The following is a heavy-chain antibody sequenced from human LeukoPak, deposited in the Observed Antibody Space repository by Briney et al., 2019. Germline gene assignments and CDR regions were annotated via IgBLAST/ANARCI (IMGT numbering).Heavy chain of an antibody. CDR3: ARVPSKVGAILFDY. D-gene: IGHD1-26*01. CDR2: INHSGST. Sequence: SETLSLTCAVYGGSFSGYYWSWIRQPPGKGLEWIGEINHSGSTNYNPSLKSRATISVDTSKNQFSLKLSSVTAADTAVYYCARVPSKVGAILFDYWGQGTLVTVSS. CDR1: GGSFSGYY. V-gene: IGHV4-34*01. J-gene: IGHJ4*02.